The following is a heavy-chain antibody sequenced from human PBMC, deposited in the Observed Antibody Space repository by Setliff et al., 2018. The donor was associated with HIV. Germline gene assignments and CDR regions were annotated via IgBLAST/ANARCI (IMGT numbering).Heavy chain of an antibody. CDR3: AIPPLESTVTTANYFES. V-gene: IGHV4-31*03. CDR1: GGSISSGGYY. Sequence: SETLSLTCIVSGGSISSGGYYWSWIRQHPGKGLEWIGYIYYSGSTYYNPSLKSRVTISIGASKFQFSLKLNSVTAADTAVYYCAIPPLESTVTTANYFESWGQGILVTVSS. CDR2: IYYSGST. D-gene: IGHD4-17*01. J-gene: IGHJ4*02.